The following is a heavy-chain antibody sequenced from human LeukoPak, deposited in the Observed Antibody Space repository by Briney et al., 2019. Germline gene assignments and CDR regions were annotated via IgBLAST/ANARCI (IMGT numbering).Heavy chain of an antibody. Sequence: GGSLRLSCAASGFTFSSYSMNWVRQAPGKGLELVSSISSSSSYIYYADSVKGRFTISRDNAKNSLYLQMNSLRAEDTAVYYCARDPGGYSSGWTPYYYYGMDVWGQGTTVTVSS. J-gene: IGHJ6*02. CDR1: GFTFSSYS. CDR2: ISSSSSYI. V-gene: IGHV3-21*01. D-gene: IGHD6-19*01. CDR3: ARDPGGYSSGWTPYYYYGMDV.